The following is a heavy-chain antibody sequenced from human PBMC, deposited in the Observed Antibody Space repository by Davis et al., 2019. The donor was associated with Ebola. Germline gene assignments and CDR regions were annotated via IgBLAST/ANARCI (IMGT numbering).Heavy chain of an antibody. J-gene: IGHJ4*02. D-gene: IGHD3-3*01. Sequence: GESLKISCAASGFTFSSYGMHWVRQAPGKGLEWVAVISYDGSEKYYVDSVKGRFTISRDNAKNSLYLQMNSLRAEDTAVYYCARGVVYWGQGTLVTVSS. V-gene: IGHV3-33*05. CDR3: ARGVVY. CDR2: ISYDGSEK. CDR1: GFTFSSYG.